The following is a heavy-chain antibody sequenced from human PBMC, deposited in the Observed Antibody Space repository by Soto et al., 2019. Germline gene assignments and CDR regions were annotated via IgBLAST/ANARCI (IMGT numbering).Heavy chain of an antibody. Sequence: QVQLVESGGSLVKPGGSLRLSCAASGFTFSDYYMSWIRQAPGKGLEWVSYISSSGSTIYYADSVKGRFTISRDNAKNSLYLQMNSLRAEGTAVYYCARRVPAAMPGYYYYMDVWGKRDHGHRLL. J-gene: IGHJ6*03. CDR1: GFTFSDYY. D-gene: IGHD2-2*01. V-gene: IGHV3-11*01. CDR2: ISSSGSTI. CDR3: ARRVPAAMPGYYYYMDV.